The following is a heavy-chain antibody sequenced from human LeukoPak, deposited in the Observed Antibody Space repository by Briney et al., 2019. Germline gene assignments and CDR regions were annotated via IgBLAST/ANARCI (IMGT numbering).Heavy chain of an antibody. V-gene: IGHV3-23*01. CDR1: GFTFSSYA. CDR3: PKDSYFWSGYWVCNWFDP. J-gene: IGHJ5*02. Sequence: PGGALRVSCAGSGFTFSSYAMSWVGPAAGKGLEWVSAISGRCGSTHYEDSVKGRFTIPRDNTNHTLYLQMHSLTAADTAVYYCPKDSYFWSGYWVCNWFDPWGQGTLVTVSS. CDR2: ISGRCGST. D-gene: IGHD3-3*01.